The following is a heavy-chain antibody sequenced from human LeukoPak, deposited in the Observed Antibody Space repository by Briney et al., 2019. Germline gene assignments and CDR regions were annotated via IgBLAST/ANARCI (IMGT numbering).Heavy chain of an antibody. D-gene: IGHD3-22*01. V-gene: IGHV4-4*09. CDR1: GGSISSYY. Sequence: SETLSLTCTVSGGSISSYYWSWIRQPPGKGLEWIGYIYTSGSTNYNPSLKRRVTISVDTSKNQFSLRLSSVTAADTAVYYCARVSGYYSIDYWGQGTLVTVSS. CDR3: ARVSGYYSIDY. J-gene: IGHJ4*02. CDR2: IYTSGST.